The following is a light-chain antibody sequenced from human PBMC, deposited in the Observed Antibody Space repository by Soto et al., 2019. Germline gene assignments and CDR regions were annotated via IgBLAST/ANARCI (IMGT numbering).Light chain of an antibody. Sequence: DIQMTQSPSTLSASVGDGVTITCRASQSISNWLAWYQQKPGRAPKLLIFDASSLESGVPSRFSGSGSGTEFTLTISSLQPDDFATYYCQQYNSAPWTFGRGTRWIS. V-gene: IGKV1-5*01. J-gene: IGKJ1*01. CDR1: QSISNW. CDR2: DAS. CDR3: QQYNSAPWT.